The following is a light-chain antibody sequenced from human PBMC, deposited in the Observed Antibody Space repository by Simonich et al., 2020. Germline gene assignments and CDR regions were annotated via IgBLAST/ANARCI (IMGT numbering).Light chain of an antibody. V-gene: IGKV3D-20*02. CDR1: PSVSSSY. CDR3: QQRSNWPT. CDR2: GAS. Sequence: EIVLTQSPGTLSLSPGERATLSCRASPSVSSSYLAWYQQKPGQAPRLLIYGASSRATGIPARFSGSGSGTDFTLTISSLEPEDFAVYYCQQRSNWPTFGPGTKVDIK. J-gene: IGKJ3*01.